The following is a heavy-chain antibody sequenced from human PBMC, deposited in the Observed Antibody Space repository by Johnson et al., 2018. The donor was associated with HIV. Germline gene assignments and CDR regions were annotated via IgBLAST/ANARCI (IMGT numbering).Heavy chain of an antibody. Sequence: VQLVESGGGLVQPGGSLRLSCAASGFTFDDYGMSWVRQAPGKGLEWVSGINWNGGSTGYAASVKGRFTISRDNAKNSLYLQMNSLRAEDTALYYCARVKGYGIPNAFDIWGQGTMVTVSS. CDR3: ARVKGYGIPNAFDI. CDR2: INWNGGST. D-gene: IGHD5-18*01. J-gene: IGHJ3*02. V-gene: IGHV3-20*04. CDR1: GFTFDDYG.